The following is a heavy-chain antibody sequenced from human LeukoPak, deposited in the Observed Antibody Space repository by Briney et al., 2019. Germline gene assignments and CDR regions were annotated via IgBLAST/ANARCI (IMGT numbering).Heavy chain of an antibody. CDR2: IWYDGSNK. Sequence: GGSLRLSCAASGFTFSSYGMHWVRQAPGKGLERVAVIWYDGSNKYYADSVKGRFTISRDNSKNTLYLQMNSLRAEDTAVYYCAKASYSSSWSLDYWGQGTLVTVSS. D-gene: IGHD6-13*01. J-gene: IGHJ4*02. CDR1: GFTFSSYG. V-gene: IGHV3-33*06. CDR3: AKASYSSSWSLDY.